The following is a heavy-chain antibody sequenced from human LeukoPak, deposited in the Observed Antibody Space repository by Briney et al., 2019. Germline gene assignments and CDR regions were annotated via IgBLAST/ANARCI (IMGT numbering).Heavy chain of an antibody. Sequence: GGSLRLSCAVSGFSFSSDSMNWVRQAPAKGLEWVSYISSASSTIYYADSVRGRFTISRDNAKNSLYLQMNSLRAEDTAVYYCAFSGRGGFYYYGMDVWGQGTTVTVSS. V-gene: IGHV3-48*04. CDR3: AFSGRGGFYYYGMDV. CDR2: ISSASSTI. CDR1: GFSFSSDS. D-gene: IGHD1-26*01. J-gene: IGHJ6*02.